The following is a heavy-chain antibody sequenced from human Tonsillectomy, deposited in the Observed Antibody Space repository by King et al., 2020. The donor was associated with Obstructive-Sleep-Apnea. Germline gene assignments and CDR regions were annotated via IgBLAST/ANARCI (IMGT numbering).Heavy chain of an antibody. CDR3: AREERIAATTSEAFDI. Sequence: VQLVQSGAEMKKPGASVKVSCKASGYTFTGYYMHWVRQAPGQGLEWMGWINSNNGGTNCAQKLQGRGTMTRDTSTSTAYMEVRRLGSDDTAMDYCAREERIAATTSEAFDIWGQGTMVTVSS. V-gene: IGHV1-2*02. J-gene: IGHJ3*02. D-gene: IGHD6-13*01. CDR2: INSNNGGT. CDR1: GYTFTGYY.